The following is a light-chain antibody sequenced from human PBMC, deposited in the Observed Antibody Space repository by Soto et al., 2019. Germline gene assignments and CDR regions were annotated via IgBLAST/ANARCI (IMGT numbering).Light chain of an antibody. V-gene: IGLV2-18*02. CDR3: SSYTSSSTYV. Sequence: QSALTQPPSVSGSPGQSVIISCSGTSSDVGTYNRVSWYQQPPGTAPKLMIFEVNNRPAAVPDRFSGSKSGNTASLTISGLQAQDEAVYYCSSYTSSSTYVFGTGTKVTVL. CDR1: SSDVGTYNR. J-gene: IGLJ1*01. CDR2: EVN.